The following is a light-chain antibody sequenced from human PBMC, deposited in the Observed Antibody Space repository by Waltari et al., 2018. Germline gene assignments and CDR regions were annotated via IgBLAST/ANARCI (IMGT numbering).Light chain of an antibody. CDR3: QQLGLIT. CDR2: GAS. CDR1: QSVSMNY. J-gene: IGKJ4*01. Sequence: IVLTQSPGTLSLSPGETATLSCRASQSVSMNYLSWFQQKPGQAPRLLIYGASMRAAGVPDRFSGGGSGTDFTLTITRLEPEDFAVYYCQQLGLITFGGGTKVEIK. V-gene: IGKV3-20*01.